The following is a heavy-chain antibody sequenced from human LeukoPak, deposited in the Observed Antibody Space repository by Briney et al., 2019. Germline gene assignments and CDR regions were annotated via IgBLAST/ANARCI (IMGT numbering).Heavy chain of an antibody. Sequence: SETLSLTCTVSGGSISSYYWSWIRQPPGKGLEWIGYIYHSGSTYYNPSLKSRVTISIDRSKNQFSLKLSSVTAADTAVYYCARSRIVVVIASMVPDAFDIWGQGTMVTVSS. CDR1: GGSISSYY. D-gene: IGHD2-21*01. V-gene: IGHV4-59*12. CDR2: IYHSGST. CDR3: ARSRIVVVIASMVPDAFDI. J-gene: IGHJ3*02.